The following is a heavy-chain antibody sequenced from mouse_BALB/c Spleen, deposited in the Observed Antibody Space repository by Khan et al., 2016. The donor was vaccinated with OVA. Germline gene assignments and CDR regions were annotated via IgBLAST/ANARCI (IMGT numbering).Heavy chain of an antibody. CDR3: ARDGSRYNYAMDY. D-gene: IGHD2-3*01. CDR1: GYSITSDYA. V-gene: IGHV3-2*02. Sequence: VQLKESGPGLVNPSQSLSLTCTVTGYSITSDYAWNWIRQFPGNKLEWMGYINYSGSTNYNPALKSRISITRDTSKNQFFRQLNSVTTEDTATYYCARDGSRYNYAMDYWGQGTSVTVSS. CDR2: INYSGST. J-gene: IGHJ4*01.